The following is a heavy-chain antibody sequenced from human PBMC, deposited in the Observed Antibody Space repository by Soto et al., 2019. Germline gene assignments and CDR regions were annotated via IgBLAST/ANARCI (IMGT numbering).Heavy chain of an antibody. CDR3: ARDRCTTDKCYTHRFDV. V-gene: IGHV1-18*04. D-gene: IGHD2-8*01. CDR1: GYTFTSYG. CDR2: ISVYTGNT. J-gene: IGHJ6*02. Sequence: QVQLVQSGGEVTKPGASVKVSCKSSGYTFTSYGVSWVRQAPGQGLEWLGWISVYTGNTKQAQKFQDRVTLTTEASTSTAYLELRNLRSDDTAVYYCARDRCTTDKCYTHRFDVWGQGTTVTVSS.